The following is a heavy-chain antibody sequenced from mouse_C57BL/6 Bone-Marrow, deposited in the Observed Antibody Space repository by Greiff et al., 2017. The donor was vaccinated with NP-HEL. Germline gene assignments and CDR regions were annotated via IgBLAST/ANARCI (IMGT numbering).Heavy chain of an antibody. CDR1: GFTFSSYT. J-gene: IGHJ4*01. CDR2: ISGGGGNT. CDR3: ASPKLGYYAMDY. D-gene: IGHD4-1*01. V-gene: IGHV5-9*01. Sequence: EVKLVESGGGLVKPGGSLKLSCAASGFTFSSYTMSWVRQTPEKRLEWVATISGGGGNTYYPDSVKGRFTISRDNAKNTLYLQMSSLRSEDTALYYCASPKLGYYAMDYWGQGTSVTVSS.